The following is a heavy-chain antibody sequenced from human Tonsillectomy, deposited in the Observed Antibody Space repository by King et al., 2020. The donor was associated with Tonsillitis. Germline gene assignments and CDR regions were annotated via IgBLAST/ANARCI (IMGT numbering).Heavy chain of an antibody. CDR3: ARIPPVVYYYDSSGYYPRDRYYFDY. CDR2: IFSNDEK. CDR1: GFSLSNTRMG. V-gene: IGHV2-26*01. Sequence: TLKESGPVLVKPTETLTLTCTVSGFSLSNTRMGVSWIRQPPGKALEWLAHIFSNDEKSYNRSLKTRLSISKDTSKSQVVLIMTNMDPVDTATYYCARIPPVVYYYDSSGYYPRDRYYFDYWGQGTLVTVSS. J-gene: IGHJ4*02. D-gene: IGHD3-22*01.